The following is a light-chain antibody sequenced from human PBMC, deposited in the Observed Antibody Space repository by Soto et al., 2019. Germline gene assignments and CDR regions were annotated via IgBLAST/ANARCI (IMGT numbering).Light chain of an antibody. Sequence: VLAQSPGTLSLSPGESATLSCRATKSVSSSYLAWYQQKPGQAPRLLIYGASSRATGIPDRFSGSGSGTEFTLTISRLEPEDFAVYYCQQYGSSPLTFGQGTKVDI. CDR1: KSVSSSY. CDR3: QQYGSSPLT. J-gene: IGKJ1*01. CDR2: GAS. V-gene: IGKV3-20*01.